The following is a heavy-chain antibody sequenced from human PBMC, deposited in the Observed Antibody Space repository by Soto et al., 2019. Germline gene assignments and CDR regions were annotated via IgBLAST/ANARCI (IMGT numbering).Heavy chain of an antibody. CDR2: ISATGGLK. CDR1: GFPFTNYA. Sequence: EVQLSESGGRLGQPGGSLRLSCAASGFPFTNYAMTWVRQSPGKGLQWVSGISATGGLKYYADSVQGRFTISRDNSKNTLYLQMDNLRDEDTAIYYCAREVGAPSGWLDSWGQGTQVTVSS. CDR3: AREVGAPSGWLDS. V-gene: IGHV3-23*01. J-gene: IGHJ5*01. D-gene: IGHD1-26*01.